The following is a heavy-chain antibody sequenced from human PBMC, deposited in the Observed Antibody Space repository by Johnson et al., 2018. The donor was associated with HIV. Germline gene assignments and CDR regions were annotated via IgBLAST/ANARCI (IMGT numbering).Heavy chain of an antibody. CDR1: GFTFSSYA. J-gene: IGHJ3*02. D-gene: IGHD6-6*01. CDR2: ISYDGSNK. Sequence: QVQLVESGGGVVQPGRSLRLSCAASGFTFSSYAMHWVRQAPGKGLEWVTIISYDGSNKYYADSVKGRFITSRDNSKNTLYLQMNSLRAEDTAVYYCAKGESSSSEPDAFDIWGQGAMVTVSS. V-gene: IGHV3-30*04. CDR3: AKGESSSSEPDAFDI.